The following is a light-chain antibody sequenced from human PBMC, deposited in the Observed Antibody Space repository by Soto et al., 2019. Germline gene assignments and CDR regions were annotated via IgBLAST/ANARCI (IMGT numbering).Light chain of an antibody. CDR1: QSVRNH. CDR2: DAS. CDR3: QQYDYWPTYT. Sequence: EIVMTQSPATLAVSPGERATLSCRASQSVRNHVAWYQQRVGQAPRLLMYDASTRAASIPARFTGSGSGTQFSLFIDSLQSEDFSVYFCQQYDYWPTYTFGQGTKLEIK. J-gene: IGKJ2*01. V-gene: IGKV3-15*01.